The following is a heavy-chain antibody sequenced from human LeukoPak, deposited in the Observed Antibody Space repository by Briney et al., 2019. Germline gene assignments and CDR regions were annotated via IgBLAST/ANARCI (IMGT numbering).Heavy chain of an antibody. CDR2: IYSGDSDT. CDR1: GYSFPTYW. V-gene: IGHV5-51*01. Sequence: GQSLKISCKGSGYSFPTYWIGWVRHMPGKGLEWMGIIYSGDSDTRYSPSFQGQVTISADKSISTAYLQWSSLKASDTAMYYCERLYFQEGYYYMDVWGKGTTVTVSS. J-gene: IGHJ6*03. D-gene: IGHD2/OR15-2a*01. CDR3: ERLYFQEGYYYMDV.